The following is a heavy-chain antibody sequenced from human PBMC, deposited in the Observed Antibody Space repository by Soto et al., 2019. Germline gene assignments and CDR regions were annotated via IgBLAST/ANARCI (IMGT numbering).Heavy chain of an antibody. V-gene: IGHV3-13*05. Sequence: PVGPLRLSCAASGFTFSSYDMHWVRQGTGKGLEWGAAIGTAGDPYYPGSANGRFTLSRANATYASYLQMNSLRGADTHACFCGRGSRHYSSSSVNYSYGMDVWGQGTTVTVS. J-gene: IGHJ6*02. CDR2: IGTAGDP. CDR3: GRGSRHYSSSSVNYSYGMDV. D-gene: IGHD6-6*01. CDR1: GFTFSSYD.